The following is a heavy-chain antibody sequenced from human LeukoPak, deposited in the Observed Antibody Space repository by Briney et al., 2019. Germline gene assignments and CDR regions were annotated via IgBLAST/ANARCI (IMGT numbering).Heavy chain of an antibody. D-gene: IGHD3-3*01. CDR1: GFTFSSYA. Sequence: GGSLRLSCAASGFTFSSYAMHWVRQAPGKGLEWVAVISYDGSNKYYADSVKGRFTISRDNSKNTLYLQMNSLRAEDTAVYYCARRSSPDDFWSGYPPFDYWGQGTLVTVSS. V-gene: IGHV3-30-3*01. CDR2: ISYDGSNK. CDR3: ARRSSPDDFWSGYPPFDY. J-gene: IGHJ4*02.